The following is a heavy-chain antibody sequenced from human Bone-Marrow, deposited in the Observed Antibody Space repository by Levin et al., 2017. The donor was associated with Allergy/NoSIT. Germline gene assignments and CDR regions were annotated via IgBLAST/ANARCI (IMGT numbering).Heavy chain of an antibody. CDR3: SRHKSSSGLLIFTD. CDR1: GASITDSY. CDR2: IYNIGST. D-gene: IGHD3/OR15-3a*01. V-gene: IGHV4-59*08. J-gene: IGHJ4*02. Sequence: KSSETLSLTCSVSGASITDSYWSWIRQSPSKGLEWIAYIYNIGSTNYNPSLKNRVSISVDTSKNQISLKMISVTSSDTAVYYCSRHKSSSGLLIFTDWGRGSLVTVSS.